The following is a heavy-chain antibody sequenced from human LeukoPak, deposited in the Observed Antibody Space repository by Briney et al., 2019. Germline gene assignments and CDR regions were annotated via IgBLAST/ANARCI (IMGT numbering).Heavy chain of an antibody. CDR3: ARAIWRYCSSTSCPRGLDV. D-gene: IGHD2-2*01. CDR2: IYYTGSP. V-gene: IGHV4-59*12. Sequence: SETLSLTCTVSGGSMSSSYWSWIRQPPGKGLEWLGYIYYTGSPKSNPSLKSRVTISLDTSKNQFSLKLSSVTAADTAVYYCARAIWRYCSSTSCPRGLDVWGQGTTVTVSS. J-gene: IGHJ6*02. CDR1: GGSMSSSY.